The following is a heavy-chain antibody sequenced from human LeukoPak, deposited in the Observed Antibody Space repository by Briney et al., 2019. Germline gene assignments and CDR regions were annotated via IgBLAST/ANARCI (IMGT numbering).Heavy chain of an antibody. CDR3: ARDTAGIGVDY. J-gene: IGHJ4*02. V-gene: IGHV3-30*04. D-gene: IGHD3-16*01. CDR2: ISNDGRNK. CDR1: GFTFSTYA. Sequence: QPGRSLRLSCAASGFTFSTYAMHWVRQAPGKGLEWVAVISNDGRNKTYADSVKGRFTISRDNAKNTLYLQMNGLRAEDTAVYHCARDTAGIGVDYWGQGTLVTVSS.